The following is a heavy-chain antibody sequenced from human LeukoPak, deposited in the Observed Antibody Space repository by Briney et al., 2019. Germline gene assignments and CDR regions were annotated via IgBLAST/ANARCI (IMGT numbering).Heavy chain of an antibody. CDR2: ISNSGSNT. J-gene: IGHJ6*03. V-gene: IGHV3-23*01. CDR3: AARRGYYHYMDV. Sequence: PGGSLTLFCATSGFTFSRYAVAWLRQAPGKGLEWVSSISNSGSNTYYADSVKGRFTISRDNSKNTLSLQMNSLTAEDTGVYYCAARRGYYHYMDVWGKGTTVTVSS. CDR1: GFTFSRYA. D-gene: IGHD3-3*01.